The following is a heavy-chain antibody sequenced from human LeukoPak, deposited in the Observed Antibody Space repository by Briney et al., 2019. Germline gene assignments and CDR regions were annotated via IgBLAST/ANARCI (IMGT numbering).Heavy chain of an antibody. CDR2: IYYSGST. CDR3: AGASPQLEIDY. V-gene: IGHV4-59*01. J-gene: IGHJ4*02. Sequence: SSETLSLTCTVSGGSISSYYWSWIRQPPGKGLEWIGYIYYSGSTNYNPSLKSRVTISVDTSKNQFSLELSSVTAADTAVYYCAGASPQLEIDYWGQGTLVTVSS. D-gene: IGHD6-6*01. CDR1: GGSISSYY.